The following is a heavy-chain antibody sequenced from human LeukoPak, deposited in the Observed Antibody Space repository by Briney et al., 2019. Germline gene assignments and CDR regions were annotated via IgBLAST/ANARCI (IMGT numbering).Heavy chain of an antibody. J-gene: IGHJ5*02. V-gene: IGHV4-34*01. CDR2: INHSGST. Sequence: SETLSLTCAIYGGSFSGYYWSWIRQPPGKGLEWIGEINHSGSTNYNPSLKSRVTISVDTSKNQFSLKLSSVTAADTAVYYCARDVQYSSSWYGRYNWFDPWGQGTLVTVSS. D-gene: IGHD6-13*01. CDR1: GGSFSGYY. CDR3: ARDVQYSSSWYGRYNWFDP.